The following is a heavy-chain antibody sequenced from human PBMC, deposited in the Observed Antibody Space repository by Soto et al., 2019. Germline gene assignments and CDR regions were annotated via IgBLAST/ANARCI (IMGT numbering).Heavy chain of an antibody. J-gene: IGHJ4*02. D-gene: IGHD6-6*01. CDR3: AKDLMDSSSSSFDY. Sequence: GGSLRLSCAASGSTFSSYAMSWVRQAPGKGLEWVSAISGSGGSTYYADSVKGRFTISRDNSKNTLYLQMNSLRAEDTAVYYCAKDLMDSSSSSFDYWGQGTLVTVSS. CDR1: GSTFSSYA. CDR2: ISGSGGST. V-gene: IGHV3-23*01.